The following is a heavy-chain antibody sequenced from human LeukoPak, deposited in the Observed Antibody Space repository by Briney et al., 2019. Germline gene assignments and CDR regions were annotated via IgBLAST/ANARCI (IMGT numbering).Heavy chain of an antibody. V-gene: IGHV1-3*01. CDR3: ARKQTVGATHAFDI. CDR1: GYTFTSYA. J-gene: IGHJ3*02. Sequence: EASVKVSCKASGYTFTSYAMHWVRQAPGQRLEWMGWINAGNGNTKYSQKLQGRATITADGSTRTAYMELSSLRSEDTAVYYCARKQTVGATHAFDIWGQGTMVIVSS. CDR2: INAGNGNT. D-gene: IGHD1-26*01.